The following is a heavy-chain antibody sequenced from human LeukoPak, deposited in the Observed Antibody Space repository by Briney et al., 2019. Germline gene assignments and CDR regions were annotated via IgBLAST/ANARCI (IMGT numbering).Heavy chain of an antibody. CDR2: IDYTGTT. Sequence: SETLSLTCPVSGGSISSYYWTWIRQPPGKGLEWIGYIDYTGTTSYNTSHKRRATISVDTSKKQCSLKLTSVTAADTAVYYCARYGGSGWVIDNWGQGTLVTVSS. V-gene: IGHV4-59*08. J-gene: IGHJ4*02. CDR3: ARYGGSGWVIDN. D-gene: IGHD6-19*01. CDR1: GGSISSYY.